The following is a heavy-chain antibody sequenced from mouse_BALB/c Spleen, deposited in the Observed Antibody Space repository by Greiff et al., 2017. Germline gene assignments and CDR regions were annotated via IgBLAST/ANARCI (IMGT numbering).Heavy chain of an antibody. J-gene: IGHJ1*01. V-gene: IGHV1-31*01. CDR3: AREEFPSYWYFDV. Sequence: EVQLQQSGPELVKPGASVKISCKASGYSFTGYYMHWVKQSHVKSLEWIGRINPYNGATSYNQNFKDKASLTVDKSSSTAYMELHSLTSEDSAVYYCAREEFPSYWYFDVWGAGTTVTVSS. CDR1: GYSFTGYY. CDR2: INPYNGAT.